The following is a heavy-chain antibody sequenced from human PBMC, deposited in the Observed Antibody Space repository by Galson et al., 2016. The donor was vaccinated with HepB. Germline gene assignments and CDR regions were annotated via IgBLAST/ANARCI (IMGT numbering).Heavy chain of an antibody. CDR1: GFTLSGDG. D-gene: IGHD1-26*01. CDR3: ARQWDNYYYGMDV. Sequence: SLRLSCAASGFTLSGDGMHWVRQAPGKGLEWVAVIWYDGSNKYYEDSVKGRFTISRDSSKKTLYLQMNSLRDEDTAVYYCARQWDNYYYGMDVWGQGTTVIVSS. CDR2: IWYDGSNK. V-gene: IGHV3-33*01. J-gene: IGHJ6*02.